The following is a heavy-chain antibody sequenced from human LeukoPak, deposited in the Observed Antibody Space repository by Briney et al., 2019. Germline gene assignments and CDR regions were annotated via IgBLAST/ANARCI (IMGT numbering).Heavy chain of an antibody. CDR3: AKLWYPTNYDSSGYSSDY. Sequence: GGSLRLSCAASGFTFSSYGMSWVRQAPGKGLEWVSAISGSGGSTYYADSVKGRFTISRDNSKNTLYLQMNSLRAEDTAVYYCAKLWYPTNYDSSGYSSDYWGQGTLVTVSS. D-gene: IGHD3-22*01. CDR1: GFTFSSYG. CDR2: ISGSGGST. J-gene: IGHJ4*02. V-gene: IGHV3-23*01.